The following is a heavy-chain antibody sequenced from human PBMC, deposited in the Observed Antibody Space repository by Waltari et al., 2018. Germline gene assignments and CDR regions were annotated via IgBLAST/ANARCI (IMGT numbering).Heavy chain of an antibody. D-gene: IGHD3-10*01. CDR3: ARDRSGAARLYYFDY. CDR2: IYYSGST. CDR1: GGSISSYY. J-gene: IGHJ4*02. Sequence: QVQLQESGPGLVKPSEPLSLTCTVSGGSISSYYWSWIRQPPGKGLEWIGYIYYSGSTNYNPFLKSRVTISVDTSKNQFSLKLSSVTAADTAVYYCARDRSGAARLYYFDYWGQGTLVTVSS. V-gene: IGHV4-59*01.